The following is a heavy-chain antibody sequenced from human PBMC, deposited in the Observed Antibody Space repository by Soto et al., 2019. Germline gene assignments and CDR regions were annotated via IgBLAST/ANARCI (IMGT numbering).Heavy chain of an antibody. J-gene: IGHJ5*02. D-gene: IGHD6-13*01. CDR1: GFTVSDNY. CDR3: AREHSSSWYDWFDP. V-gene: IGHV4-59*02. CDR2: IYYSGST. Sequence: GSLRLSCAASGFTVSDNYMSWVRQAPGKGLEWIGYIYYSGSTNYNPSLKSRVTISVDTSKNQFSLQLSSVTAADTSVYYCAREHSSSWYDWFDPWGQGSLVTVSS.